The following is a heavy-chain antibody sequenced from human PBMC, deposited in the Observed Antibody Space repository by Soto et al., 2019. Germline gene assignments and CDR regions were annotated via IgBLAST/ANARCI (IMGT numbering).Heavy chain of an antibody. J-gene: IGHJ6*02. CDR1: VYTLTRYY. D-gene: IGHD3-3*02. Sequence: SVKVACKASVYTLTRYYMHWVRQAPGQGLEWMGWINPNSGGTNYSQKFQGSFTMTRDTSISTAYMELSRLRSDDTAVYYCARALATHDYYYGMDVWGQGTTVTVSS. V-gene: IGHV1-2*02. CDR3: ARALATHDYYYGMDV. CDR2: INPNSGGT.